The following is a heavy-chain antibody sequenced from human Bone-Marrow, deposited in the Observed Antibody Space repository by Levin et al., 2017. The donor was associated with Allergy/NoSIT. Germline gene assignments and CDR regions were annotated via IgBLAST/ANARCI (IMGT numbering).Heavy chain of an antibody. J-gene: IGHJ6*02. Sequence: PGGSLRLSCVASGFTVSDAWMNWVRQSPGKGLEWIGRIKTKSEGGPTDYAAPVKARFTISRDDSKNTLYLQMNSLKTEDTALYYCTADQAVTADYALDVWGQGTTVTVSS. D-gene: IGHD4-17*01. CDR3: TADQAVTADYALDV. CDR1: GFTVSDAW. V-gene: IGHV3-15*01. CDR2: IKTKSEGGPT.